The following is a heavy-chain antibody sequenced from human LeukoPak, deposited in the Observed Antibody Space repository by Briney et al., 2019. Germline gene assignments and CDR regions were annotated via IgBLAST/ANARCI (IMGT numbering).Heavy chain of an antibody. V-gene: IGHV3-53*01. CDR3: ARGGFDY. CDR2: IYTGGNT. J-gene: IGHJ4*02. Sequence: GESLRLSCAASGFLVSGYYMSWVRQAPGKGLEWVSVIYTGGNTYYADSVKGRFTISRDNSKNTLYLQMNSLRAEDTAVYYCARGGFDYWGQGTLVTVS. CDR1: GFLVSGYY.